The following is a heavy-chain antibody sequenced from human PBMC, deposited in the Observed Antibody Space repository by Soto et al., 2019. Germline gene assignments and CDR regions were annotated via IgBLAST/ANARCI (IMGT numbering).Heavy chain of an antibody. CDR2: INGGNGNT. Sequence: ASVKVSCKASGYTFTTYAMHWVRQAPGQRLEWMGWINGGNGNTKYSQKFQGRVTITRDTSASTVYMELSSLRSEDTAVYYCARGPLAAADWFDPWGQGTLVTVSS. CDR1: GYTFTTYA. CDR3: ARGPLAAADWFDP. J-gene: IGHJ5*02. D-gene: IGHD6-13*01. V-gene: IGHV1-3*01.